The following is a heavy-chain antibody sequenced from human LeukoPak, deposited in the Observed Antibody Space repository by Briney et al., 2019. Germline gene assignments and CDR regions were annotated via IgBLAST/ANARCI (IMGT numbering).Heavy chain of an antibody. J-gene: IGHJ4*02. CDR2: VFYTGAT. CDR1: GGSISAYY. V-gene: IGHV4-59*08. Sequence: SETLSLTCTVSGGSISAYYWSWIRLPPGKGLEWIGDVFYTGATNCNPSLESRVTISVDTSKNQFSLNLTSVTAADAAVYYCARLTRHYFVFWGRGTPVAVSS. CDR3: ARLTRHYFVF.